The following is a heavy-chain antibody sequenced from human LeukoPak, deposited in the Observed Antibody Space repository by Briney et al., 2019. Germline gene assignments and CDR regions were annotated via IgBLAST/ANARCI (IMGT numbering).Heavy chain of an antibody. CDR3: ARYYYDSSQPFDI. D-gene: IGHD3-22*01. Sequence: SGTLSLTCAVSGGSISSSNWWSWVRQPPGKGLEWIGEIFHSGSTNCNPSLKSRVTISVDKSKNQFSLKLRSVTAADTAVYYCARYYYDSSQPFDIWGQGTMVTVSS. CDR1: GGSISSSNW. V-gene: IGHV4-4*02. CDR2: IFHSGST. J-gene: IGHJ3*02.